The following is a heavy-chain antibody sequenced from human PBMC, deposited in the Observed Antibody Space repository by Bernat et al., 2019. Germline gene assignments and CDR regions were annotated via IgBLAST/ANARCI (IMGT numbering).Heavy chain of an antibody. Sequence: EVQLLESGGGLVQPGGSLRLSCAASGFTFSSYAMSWVRQAPGKGLELGSAISGSGGRTYYADTVKCRFTIARDSSKNTLYLQMNSLRAEDTAVYYCAKDSGGYCSGGSCYSLRFDYWGQGTLVTVSS. V-gene: IGHV3-23*01. J-gene: IGHJ4*02. CDR2: ISGSGGRT. CDR3: AKDSGGYCSGGSCYSLRFDY. CDR1: GFTFSSYA. D-gene: IGHD2-15*01.